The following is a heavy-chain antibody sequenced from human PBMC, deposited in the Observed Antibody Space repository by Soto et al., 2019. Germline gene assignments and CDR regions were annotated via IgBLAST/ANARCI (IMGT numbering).Heavy chain of an antibody. CDR1: GYTFTGSY. D-gene: IGHD7-27*01. CDR2: ITPNSGGT. V-gene: IGHV1-2*02. J-gene: IGHJ4*02. CDR3: ARPPATGGARGPHEYYFDY. Sequence: ASVKVSCKASGYTFTGSYMHWVRQAPGQGLEWMGWITPNSGGTNYAQKFQGRVTMTRETSISTAYMEMSRLRSDDTAVYYCARPPATGGARGPHEYYFDYWGQGNLVNGSS.